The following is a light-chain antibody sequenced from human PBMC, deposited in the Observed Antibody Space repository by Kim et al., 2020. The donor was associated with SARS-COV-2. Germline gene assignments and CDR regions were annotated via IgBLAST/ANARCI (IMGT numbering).Light chain of an antibody. V-gene: IGKV1-17*01. Sequence: ASVGDRVTITGRASQGIRNDLGWDQQKPGKAPKRLIYAASSLQSGVPSRFSGSGSGTEFTLTISSLQPEDFATYYCLQHNSYPLTFGQGTKVDIK. CDR3: LQHNSYPLT. J-gene: IGKJ1*01. CDR1: QGIRND. CDR2: AAS.